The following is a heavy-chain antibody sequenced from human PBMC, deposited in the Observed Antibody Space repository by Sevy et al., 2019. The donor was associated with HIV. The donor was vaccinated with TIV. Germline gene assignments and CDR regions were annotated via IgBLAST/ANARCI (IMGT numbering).Heavy chain of an antibody. CDR1: GGTFSSDA. D-gene: IGHD2-2*01. CDR3: ASGRDIVVVPAYYYGMDV. V-gene: IGHV1-69*13. Sequence: ASVKVSCKASGGTFSSDAISWVRQAPGQGLEWMGGIIPIFGTANYAQKFQGRVTITADESTITAYMELSSLRSEDTAVSYCASGRDIVVVPAYYYGMDVWGQGTTVTVSS. J-gene: IGHJ6*02. CDR2: IIPIFGTA.